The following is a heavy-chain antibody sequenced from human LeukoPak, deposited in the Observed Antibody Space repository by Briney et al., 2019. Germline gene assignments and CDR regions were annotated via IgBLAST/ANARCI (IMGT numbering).Heavy chain of an antibody. V-gene: IGHV4-34*01. Sequence: PSETLSLTCAVYGGSFSGYYWSWIRQPPGKGLEWIGEINHSGSTNYNPSLKGRVTISVDTSKNQFSLKLSSVTAADTAVYYCASVRRGFGESSKYYSYYYMDVWGNGTTVPIS. CDR3: ASVRRGFGESSKYYSYYYMDV. J-gene: IGHJ6*03. D-gene: IGHD3-10*01. CDR2: INHSGST. CDR1: GGSFSGYY.